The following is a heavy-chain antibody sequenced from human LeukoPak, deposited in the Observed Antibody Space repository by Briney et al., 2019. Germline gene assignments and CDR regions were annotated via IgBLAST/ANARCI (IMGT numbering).Heavy chain of an antibody. V-gene: IGHV4-39*01. D-gene: IGHD3-10*01. Sequence: SETLSLTCTVSGGSISSSSYYWGWIRQPPGKGLEWIGSIYYSGSTYYNPSLKSRVTISVDTSKNQFSLKLSSVTAADTAVYYCASENYYGSGNWFDPWGQGTLVTVS. CDR2: IYYSGST. CDR3: ASENYYGSGNWFDP. CDR1: GGSISSSSYY. J-gene: IGHJ5*02.